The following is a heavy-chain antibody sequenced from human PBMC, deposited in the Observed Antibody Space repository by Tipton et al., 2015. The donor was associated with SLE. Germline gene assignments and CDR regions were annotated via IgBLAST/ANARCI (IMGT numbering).Heavy chain of an antibody. D-gene: IGHD3-16*02. J-gene: IGHJ4*02. V-gene: IGHV4-4*07. CDR2: IYSSGDR. CDR1: GGSISFDY. Sequence: TLSLTCTVSGGSISFDYWSWIRQSAGGGLEWIGRIYSSGDRDYNPSLRSRVTMSIDASQNRVSLRLKSVSAADTAFYFCASPGGIVGFDSWGPGRLVTVSS. CDR3: ASPGGIVGFDS.